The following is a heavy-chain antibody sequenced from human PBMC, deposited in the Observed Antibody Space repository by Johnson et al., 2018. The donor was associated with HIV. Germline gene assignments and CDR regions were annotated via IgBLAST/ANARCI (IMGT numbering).Heavy chain of an antibody. CDR3: ARFLGYYDSNGYYFGDGFDV. D-gene: IGHD3-22*01. CDR1: GFTFDDYG. CDR2: IHWNGDKT. V-gene: IGHV3-20*04. Sequence: VQLVESGGSVVRRGGSLRLSCTASGFTFDDYGMSWVRQVPGKGPEWVSGIHWNGDKTGYADSFKGRFTISRDNAKNSLYLQMNSLEAEDTALYYCARFLGYYDSNGYYFGDGFDVWGLGTMVTVSS. J-gene: IGHJ3*01.